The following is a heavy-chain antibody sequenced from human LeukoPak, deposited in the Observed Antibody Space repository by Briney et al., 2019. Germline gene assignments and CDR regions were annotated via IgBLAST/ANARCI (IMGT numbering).Heavy chain of an antibody. D-gene: IGHD1-26*01. V-gene: IGHV3-23*01. CDR2: ISGSGGST. J-gene: IGHJ6*03. Sequence: GGSLRLSCAASGFTFSSYAMSWVRQAPGKGLEWVSAISGSGGSTYYADSVKGRFTTSRDNSKNTLYLQMNSLRAEDTAVYYCAGPGSYYYYYMDVWGKGTTVTISS. CDR3: AGPGSYYYYYMDV. CDR1: GFTFSSYA.